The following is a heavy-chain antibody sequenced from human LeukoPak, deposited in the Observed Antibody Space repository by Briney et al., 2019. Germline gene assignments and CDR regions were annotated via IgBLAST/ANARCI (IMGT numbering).Heavy chain of an antibody. Sequence: GGSLRLSCAASGFTFSSYGLHWVRQAPGKGLEWVAVIWYDGSNKYYADSVKGRFTISRDNSKNTLYLQMNSLRAEDTAVYYCARESGYSGYDDGYFDYWGQGTLVTVSS. CDR1: GFTFSSYG. D-gene: IGHD5-12*01. CDR3: ARESGYSGYDDGYFDY. CDR2: IWYDGSNK. J-gene: IGHJ4*02. V-gene: IGHV3-33*01.